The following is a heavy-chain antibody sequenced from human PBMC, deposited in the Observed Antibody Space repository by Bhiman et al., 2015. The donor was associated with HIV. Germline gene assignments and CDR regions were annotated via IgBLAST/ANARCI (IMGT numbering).Heavy chain of an antibody. J-gene: IGHJ3*02. Sequence: EVQLLESGGGLVQPGGSLRLSCAASGFTFSSYWMHWVRQAPGKGLVWVSRIDSDGSSTTYADSVKGRFTISRDNAKNTLYLQMNSLRAEDTAVYYCARPGALLAFDIWGQGTMVTVSS. D-gene: IGHD7-27*01. CDR1: GFTFSSYW. V-gene: IGHV3-74*02. CDR3: ARPGALLAFDI. CDR2: IDSDGSST.